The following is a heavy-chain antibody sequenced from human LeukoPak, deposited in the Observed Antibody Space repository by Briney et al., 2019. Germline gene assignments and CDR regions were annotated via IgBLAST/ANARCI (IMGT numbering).Heavy chain of an antibody. J-gene: IGHJ4*02. CDR1: RFTFSRYG. D-gene: IGHD6-19*01. CDR2: IRYDGSNK. Sequence: EPGGSLRLSCAASRFTFSRYGMHWVRQAPGKGLEWVAFIRYDGSNKYYADSVKGRFTISRDNSKNTLYLQMNSLRPDDTAVYYCARTLAVAGTGSFDYWGQGTVVTVSS. V-gene: IGHV3-30*02. CDR3: ARTLAVAGTGSFDY.